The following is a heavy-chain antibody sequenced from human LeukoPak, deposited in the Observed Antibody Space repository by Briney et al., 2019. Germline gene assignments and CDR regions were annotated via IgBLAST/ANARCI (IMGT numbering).Heavy chain of an antibody. CDR2: INHSGST. CDR3: ARPLWRYSYGYNWFDP. CDR1: GGSFSGYY. D-gene: IGHD5-18*01. Sequence: TSETLSLTCAVYGGSFSGYYWSRIRQPPGKGLEWIGEINHSGSTNYNPSLKSRVTISVDTSKNQFSLKLSSVTAADTAVYYCARPLWRYSYGYNWFDPWGQGTLVTVSS. J-gene: IGHJ5*02. V-gene: IGHV4-34*01.